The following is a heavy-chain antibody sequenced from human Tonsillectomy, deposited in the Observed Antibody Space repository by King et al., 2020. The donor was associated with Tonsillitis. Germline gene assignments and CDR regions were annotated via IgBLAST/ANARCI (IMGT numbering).Heavy chain of an antibody. CDR1: GGTFSSYA. CDR3: ATSRRRTSYGSGSYYPDY. CDR2: IIPIFGTA. J-gene: IGHJ4*02. V-gene: IGHV1-69*01. Sequence: VQLVESGAEVKKPGSSVKVSCKASGGTFSSYAISWVRQAPGQGLEWMGGIIPIFGTANYAQKFQGRVTITADESTSTAYMELSSLRSEDTAVYYCATSRRRTSYGSGSYYPDYWGQGTLVTVSS. D-gene: IGHD3-10*01.